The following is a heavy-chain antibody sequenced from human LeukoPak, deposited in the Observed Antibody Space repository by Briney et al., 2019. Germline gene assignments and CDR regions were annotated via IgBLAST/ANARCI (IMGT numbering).Heavy chain of an antibody. J-gene: IGHJ4*02. D-gene: IGHD3-3*01. CDR3: ARGRGPYYDFWSGLLGDYFDY. V-gene: IGHV4-34*01. Sequence: PSETLSLTCAVYGGSFSGYYWSWIRQPPGKGLEWIGEINHSGSTNYNPSLKSRVTISVDTSKNQFSLKLSSVTAADTAVYYCARGRGPYYDFWSGLLGDYFDYWGQGTLVTVSS. CDR1: GGSFSGYY. CDR2: INHSGST.